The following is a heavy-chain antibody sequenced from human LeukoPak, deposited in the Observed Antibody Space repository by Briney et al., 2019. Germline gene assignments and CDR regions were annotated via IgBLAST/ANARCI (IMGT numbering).Heavy chain of an antibody. J-gene: IGHJ4*02. D-gene: IGHD1-14*01. CDR3: ARLGATTHFALDY. V-gene: IGHV1-2*02. CDR2: INPNSGGT. CDR1: GHTFTGYY. Sequence: ASVKVSCKASGHTFTGYYMHWVRQAPGQGLEWMGWINPNSGGTNYAQKFQGRVTMTRDTSISTAYMELSRLRSDDTAVYYCARLGATTHFALDYWGQGTLVTVSS.